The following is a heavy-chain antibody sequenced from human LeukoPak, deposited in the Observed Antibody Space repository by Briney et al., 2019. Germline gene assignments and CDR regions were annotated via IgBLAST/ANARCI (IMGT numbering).Heavy chain of an antibody. CDR1: GFTFSNSS. J-gene: IGHJ4*02. CDR2: ISSSGSTI. D-gene: IGHD3-10*01. Sequence: GGSLRLSCAASGFTFSNSSMNWVRQAPGKGLEWVSYISSSGSTIYYADSVKGRFTISRDNAKNSLYLQMNSLRAEDTAVYYCAHMVRGALGDYWGQGTLVTVSS. V-gene: IGHV3-48*04. CDR3: AHMVRGALGDY.